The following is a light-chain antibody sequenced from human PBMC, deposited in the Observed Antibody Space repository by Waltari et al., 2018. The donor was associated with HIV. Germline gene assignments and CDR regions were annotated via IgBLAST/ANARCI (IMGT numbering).Light chain of an antibody. V-gene: IGKV2-28*01. CDR1: QSLLHSNGYNY. J-gene: IGKJ2*01. Sequence: DIVMTQSPLSLPVTPGEPASISCRSSQSLLHSNGYNYLDWYLQKPGQSPQLLIYLGSNRACGGPDRFSGSGSGTDFTLKISRVEAEDVGVYYCMQALQTPPSFGQGTKLEIK. CDR3: MQALQTPPS. CDR2: LGS.